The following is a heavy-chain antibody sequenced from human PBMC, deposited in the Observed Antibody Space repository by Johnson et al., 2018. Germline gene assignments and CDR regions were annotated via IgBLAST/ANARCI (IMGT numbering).Heavy chain of an antibody. J-gene: IGHJ3*02. CDR3: ARDWHGYDI. CDR1: GFTFSSTW. Sequence: VQLVQSGGGVVQPGKSLRISCAASGFTFSSTWMSWVRQAPGKGLEWVANIKTDGTEKYSGDSVKGRFTISRDKAKTSLYLQMNSLRVEDTSIYYCARDWHGYDIWGQGTMVTVSP. CDR2: IKTDGTEK. V-gene: IGHV3-7*01.